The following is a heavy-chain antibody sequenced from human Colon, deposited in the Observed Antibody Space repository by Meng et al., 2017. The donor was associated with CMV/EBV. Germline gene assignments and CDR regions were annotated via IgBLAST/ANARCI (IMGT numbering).Heavy chain of an antibody. CDR3: ARDFKSGRP. V-gene: IGHV3-21*06. CDR2: ISPSGDYI. CDR1: GFPFSLFT. J-gene: IGHJ5*02. Sequence: GGSLRLSCVAAGFPFSLFTMHWVRQAPGKGLEWVSSISPSGDYINYADSLKGRFTISRDNTKNSLFLQMNSLRADDTADYYCARDFKSGRPWGQGTLVTVSS.